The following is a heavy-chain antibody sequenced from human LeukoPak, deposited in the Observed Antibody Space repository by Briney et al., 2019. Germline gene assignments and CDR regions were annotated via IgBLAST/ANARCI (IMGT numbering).Heavy chain of an antibody. D-gene: IGHD3-16*01. J-gene: IGHJ4*02. Sequence: ASVKVSCKASGYTFTSRGISWVRQAPGQGLEWMGWISPHNGNTKYVQRLQGRVTMTADTSTSTAYMELSSLRSEDTAVYYCARGPFGGEYLVDYWGQGTLVTVSS. CDR1: GYTFTSRG. CDR2: ISPHNGNT. CDR3: ARGPFGGEYLVDY. V-gene: IGHV1-18*04.